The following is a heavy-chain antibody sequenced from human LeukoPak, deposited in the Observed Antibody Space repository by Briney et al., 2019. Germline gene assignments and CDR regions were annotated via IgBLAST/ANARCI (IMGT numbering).Heavy chain of an antibody. CDR1: GFTFSDFY. J-gene: IGHJ4*02. CDR3: AGGRSTYFGSGD. D-gene: IGHD3-10*01. CDR2: ISSSGTTI. V-gene: IGHV3-11*01. Sequence: GGSLRLSCAASGFTFSDFYMSWIRQAPGKGLEWVSYISSSGTTIYHADSVKGRFTISRGNTKNALYLQMNNLRADDTAVYYCAGGRSTYFGSGDWGQGTLVTVSS.